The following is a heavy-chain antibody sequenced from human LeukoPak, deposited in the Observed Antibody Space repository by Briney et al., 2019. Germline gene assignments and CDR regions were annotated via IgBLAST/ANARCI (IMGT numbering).Heavy chain of an antibody. CDR1: WGSLRSYY. Sequence: SETLSLTRTVSWGSLRSYYRGRVPQPPGEGPGGIGYIYYSGSTNYNPSLKSRVTISVDTSKNQFSLKLSSVTAADTAVYYCARVGGQWLPPRDYWGQGTLVTVSS. CDR3: ARVGGQWLPPRDY. D-gene: IGHD6-19*01. J-gene: IGHJ4*02. V-gene: IGHV4-59*01. CDR2: IYYSGST.